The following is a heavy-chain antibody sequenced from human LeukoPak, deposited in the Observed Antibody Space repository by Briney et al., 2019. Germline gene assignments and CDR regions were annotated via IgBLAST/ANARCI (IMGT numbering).Heavy chain of an antibody. CDR3: ARDKGQQLTPFWNWFDP. Sequence: ASVKVSCKASGGTFSSYAISWVRQAPGQGLEWMGGIIPIFGTANYAQKFQGRVTITTDESTSTAYMELSSLRSEDTAVYYCARDKGQQLTPFWNWFDPWGQGTLVTVSS. CDR1: GGTFSSYA. J-gene: IGHJ5*02. D-gene: IGHD6-13*01. V-gene: IGHV1-69*05. CDR2: IIPIFGTA.